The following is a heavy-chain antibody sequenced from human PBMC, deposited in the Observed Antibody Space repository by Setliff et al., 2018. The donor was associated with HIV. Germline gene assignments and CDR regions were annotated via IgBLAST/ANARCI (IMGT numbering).Heavy chain of an antibody. Sequence: ASETLSLTCTVSAGSITSYYWSWIRQPPGKGLEWIGYIYTSGSTNYNPSLKSRVTISLDTSKNQFSLRLSSVTAADTAVYYCVRAGYCNSATCYFSGWFDPWGPGMLVTVSS. CDR3: VRAGYCNSATCYFSGWFDP. CDR2: IYTSGST. D-gene: IGHD2-2*01. V-gene: IGHV4-4*08. CDR1: AGSITSYY. J-gene: IGHJ5*02.